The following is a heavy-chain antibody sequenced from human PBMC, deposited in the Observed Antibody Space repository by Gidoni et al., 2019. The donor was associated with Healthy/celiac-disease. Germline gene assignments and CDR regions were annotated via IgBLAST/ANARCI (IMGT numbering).Heavy chain of an antibody. D-gene: IGHD4-17*01. Sequence: HLQLQESGPGLVKPSETLSLTCNVSGGSIRSSSYYWGLIRQPPGKGLEWIGRIYYSGSTYYNPSLKILVTISVDTSKNQFSLKLSSVTAADTAVYYCARHRRGLLTPFDLWGRGTLVTVSS. J-gene: IGHJ2*01. CDR2: IYYSGST. CDR3: ARHRRGLLTPFDL. V-gene: IGHV4-39*01. CDR1: GGSIRSSSYY.